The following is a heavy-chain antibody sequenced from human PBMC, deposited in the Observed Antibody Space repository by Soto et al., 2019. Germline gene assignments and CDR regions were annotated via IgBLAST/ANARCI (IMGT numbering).Heavy chain of an antibody. V-gene: IGHV3-30*18. J-gene: IGHJ4*02. D-gene: IGHD3-22*01. CDR1: GFTFSSYW. Sequence: GGSLRLSCAASGFTFSSYWMHWVRQAPGKGLEWVAVISYDGSNRYYADSVKGRFTISRDNSKNTLYLQMNSLRAEDTAVYYCAKGGYYDSSGYLGWLDYWGQGTLVTVSS. CDR2: ISYDGSNR. CDR3: AKGGYYDSSGYLGWLDY.